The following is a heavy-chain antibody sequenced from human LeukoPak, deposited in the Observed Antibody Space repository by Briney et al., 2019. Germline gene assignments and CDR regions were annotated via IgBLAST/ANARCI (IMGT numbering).Heavy chain of an antibody. CDR3: ARDAGIVGATPWDYYDMGD. D-gene: IGHD1-26*01. V-gene: IGHV1-69*05. CDR1: GGTFSSYA. CDR2: IIPIFGTE. Sequence: GASVKVSCKASGGTFSSYAISWMRQAPGQGLEWMGGIIPIFGTENYAPKFQGRVTITTDQSTSTAYMELSSLRSEDTAVYYCARDAGIVGATPWDYYDMGDWGKGTTVTVSS. J-gene: IGHJ6*03.